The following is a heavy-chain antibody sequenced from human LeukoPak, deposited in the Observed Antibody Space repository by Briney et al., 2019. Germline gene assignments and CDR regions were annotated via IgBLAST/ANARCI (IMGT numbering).Heavy chain of an antibody. Sequence: GASVKVSCKASGYTFTGYYMHWVRQAPGQGLEWMGWINPNSGGTNYAQKFQGRVTMTRDTSISTAYMELSRLRSDDTAVYYCARDLRVVAGTCYYYGMDVWGQGTTVTVSS. D-gene: IGHD6-19*01. CDR3: ARDLRVVAGTCYYYGMDV. CDR2: INPNSGGT. V-gene: IGHV1-2*02. CDR1: GYTFTGYY. J-gene: IGHJ6*02.